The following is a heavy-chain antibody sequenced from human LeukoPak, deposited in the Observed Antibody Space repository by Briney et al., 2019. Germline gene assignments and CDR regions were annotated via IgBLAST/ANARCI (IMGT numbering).Heavy chain of an antibody. J-gene: IGHJ4*02. CDR2: IYYTGST. V-gene: IGHV4-31*03. D-gene: IGHD4-17*01. Sequence: SETLSLTCTVSGGXISSGDYYWSWIRQLPGKGLEWIGYIYYTGSTYYNPSLKSRVTISVDTSENQFSLKLSSVTAADTAMYYCARDSQGLYGHYGGFDFWGQGTLVTVSS. CDR1: GGXISSGDYY. CDR3: ARDSQGLYGHYGGFDF.